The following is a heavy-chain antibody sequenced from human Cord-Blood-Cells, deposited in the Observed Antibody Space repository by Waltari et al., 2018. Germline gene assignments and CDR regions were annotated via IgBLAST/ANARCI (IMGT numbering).Heavy chain of an antibody. D-gene: IGHD6-19*01. CDR3: ARDSSGWYRIFDY. CDR2: ISYDGSNK. J-gene: IGHJ4*02. V-gene: IGHV3-30*04. CDR1: GFTFSSYA. Sequence: QVQLVESGGGVVQPGRSLRLSCAASGFTFSSYAMHWVRQAPGKGVEWVAGISYDGSNKYYADSVKGRFTISRDNSKNTLYLQRNSRRAEDTAVYYCARDSSGWYRIFDYWGQGTLVTVSS.